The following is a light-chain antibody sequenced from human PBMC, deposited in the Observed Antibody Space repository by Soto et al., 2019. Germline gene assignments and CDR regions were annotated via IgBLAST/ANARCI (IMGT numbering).Light chain of an antibody. CDR3: SSYAGSNYPYV. J-gene: IGLJ1*01. CDR1: SGDVGAYDY. Sequence: QSVLTQPPSASGSPGQSVTISCTGTSGDVGAYDYVSWYQQHPGKAPKLLNYEVTKRPLGVPDRFSGSKSGNAASLTVSGLQAEDEADYYCSSYAGSNYPYVFGTGTKLTVL. CDR2: EVT. V-gene: IGLV2-8*01.